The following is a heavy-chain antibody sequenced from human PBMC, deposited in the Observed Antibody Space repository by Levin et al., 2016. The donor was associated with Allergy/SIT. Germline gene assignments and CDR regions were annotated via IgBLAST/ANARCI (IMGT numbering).Heavy chain of an antibody. CDR3: ASPLYCTDGACSDS. V-gene: IGHV4-61*02. D-gene: IGHD2-8*01. J-gene: IGHJ4*02. CDR2: IYTSGFT. Sequence: SETLSLTCTVSGGSISSGSSSWSWIRQPAGKGLEWIGRIYTSGFTNYNPSLKSRVTISLDTSKNQFSLTLTSVTAADTAVYYCASPLYCTDGACSDSWGQGTLVTVSS. CDR1: GGSISSGSSS.